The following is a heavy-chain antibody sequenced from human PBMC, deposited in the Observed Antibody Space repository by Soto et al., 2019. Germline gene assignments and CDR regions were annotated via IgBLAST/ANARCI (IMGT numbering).Heavy chain of an antibody. CDR1: GLNFAGYG. Sequence: QVQLVESGGGVVQPGRSLRLSCVGSGLNFAGYGVHWVRQAPGQGLEWVTSSSSDGSNEQYADSVKGRFIISRDNSKSIADMQMDRLRVDGTAVYYCGKRGDRSQLTLDNWGQGTLVTVSA. J-gene: IGHJ4*02. CDR2: SSSDGSNE. V-gene: IGHV3-30*18. D-gene: IGHD2-21*02. CDR3: GKRGDRSQLTLDN.